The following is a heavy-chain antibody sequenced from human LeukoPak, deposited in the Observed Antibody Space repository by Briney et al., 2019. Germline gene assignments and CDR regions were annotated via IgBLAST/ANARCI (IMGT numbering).Heavy chain of an antibody. V-gene: IGHV4-30-2*01. J-gene: IGHJ4*02. CDR2: IYHSGST. Sequence: SQTLSLTCAVSGGSISSGGYSWSWIRQPPGKGLEWIGYIYHSGSTYYNPSLKRRVTLSVDRSKNQFSLKLRSVTAADTAVYYCARGDTAMARSPFDYWGQGTLVTVSS. D-gene: IGHD5-18*01. CDR3: ARGDTAMARSPFDY. CDR1: GGSISSGGYS.